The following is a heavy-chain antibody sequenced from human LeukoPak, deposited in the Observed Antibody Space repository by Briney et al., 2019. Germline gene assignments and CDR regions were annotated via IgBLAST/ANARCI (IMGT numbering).Heavy chain of an antibody. CDR1: GGSVSRSNW. J-gene: IGHJ5*02. Sequence: SGTLSLTCAVSGGSVSRSNWWNWVRQPPGKGLEWIGEIHHSGSTNYNPSLKSRVTMSADKSKNQFSLKLSSVTAADTAVYYCARTEAFCSDTSCSNWFDPWGQGTLVTVSS. V-gene: IGHV4-4*02. D-gene: IGHD2-2*01. CDR2: IHHSGST. CDR3: ARTEAFCSDTSCSNWFDP.